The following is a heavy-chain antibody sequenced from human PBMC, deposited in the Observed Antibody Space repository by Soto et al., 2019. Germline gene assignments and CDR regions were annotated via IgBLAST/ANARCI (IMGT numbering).Heavy chain of an antibody. CDR1: GFTLRNYA. CDR3: AKDRMDPRTDCSSTSCLGWFDP. V-gene: IGHV3-23*01. D-gene: IGHD2-2*01. Sequence: DVQLLESGGGLVQPGGSLRLSCAASGFTLRNYAMAWVRQAPGKGLEWVSTIGGGGDSTYYADSVKGRFTISRDNSKNTLYLQMNSLRAEDTAVYYCAKDRMDPRTDCSSTSCLGWFDPWGQGTLVTVSA. J-gene: IGHJ5*02. CDR2: IGGGGDST.